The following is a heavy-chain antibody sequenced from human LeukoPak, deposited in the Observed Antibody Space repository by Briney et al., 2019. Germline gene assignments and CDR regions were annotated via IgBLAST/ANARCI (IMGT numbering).Heavy chain of an antibody. V-gene: IGHV4-38-2*01. J-gene: IGHJ2*01. CDR1: SYSINSASY. CDR3: ARVGAHNHRYWYFDL. CDR2: IYNSGRST. Sequence: PSETLSLTCAVSSYSINSASYWGWIRQAPGKGLEWIGSIYNSGRSTYYNPSLESRVTISLDTSKNQFSLKLNSVTTAADTAVYYCARVGAHNHRYWYFDLWGRGTPVTVSS. D-gene: IGHD3-16*01.